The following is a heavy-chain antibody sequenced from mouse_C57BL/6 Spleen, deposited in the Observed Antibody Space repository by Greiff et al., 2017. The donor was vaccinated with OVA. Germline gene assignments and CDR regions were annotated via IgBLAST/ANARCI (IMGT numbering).Heavy chain of an antibody. CDR1: GFTFSDYY. CDR3: ARGDSWFAY. CDR2: ISNGGGST. V-gene: IGHV5-12*01. J-gene: IGHJ3*01. D-gene: IGHD3-3*01. Sequence: EVMLVESGGGLVQPGGSLKLSCAASGFTFSDYYMYWVRQTPEKRLEWVAYISNGGGSTYYPDTVKGRFTISRDNAKNTLYLQMSRRKSEDTAMYYCARGDSWFAYWGQGTLVTVSA.